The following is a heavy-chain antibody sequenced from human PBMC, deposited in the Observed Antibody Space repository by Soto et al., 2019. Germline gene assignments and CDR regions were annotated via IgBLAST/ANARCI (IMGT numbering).Heavy chain of an antibody. CDR3: ARDLSGLWPGLFDY. D-gene: IGHD3-10*01. V-gene: IGHV1-69*13. CDR1: GGTFSSYA. J-gene: IGHJ4*02. CDR2: IIPIFGTA. Sequence: SVKVSCKASGGTFSSYAISWVRQAPGQGLEWMGGIIPIFGTANYAQKFQGRVTITADESTGTAYMELSSLRSEDTAVYYCARDLSGLWPGLFDYWGQGTLVTVSS.